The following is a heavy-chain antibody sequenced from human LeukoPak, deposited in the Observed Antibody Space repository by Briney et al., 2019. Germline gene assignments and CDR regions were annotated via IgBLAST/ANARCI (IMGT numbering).Heavy chain of an antibody. D-gene: IGHD2-2*02. CDR2: ISISGDDT. J-gene: IGHJ4*02. V-gene: IGHV3-23*01. CDR3: AKERYCSSTSCYTGIFDY. CDR1: GFSFSSHA. Sequence: GRSLRLSCATSGFSFSSHAMTWVRQAPGKGLEWLSAISISGDDTYYADSVKGRFTISRDNSKNTLYLQMNSLRAEDTAVYYCAKERYCSSTSCYTGIFDYWGQGTLVTVSS.